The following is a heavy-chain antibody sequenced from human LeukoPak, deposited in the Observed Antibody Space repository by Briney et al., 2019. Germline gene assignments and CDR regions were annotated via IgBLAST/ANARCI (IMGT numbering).Heavy chain of an antibody. V-gene: IGHV3-11*01. Sequence: GGSLRLSCAASGFTFSDYYMSWIRQAPGKGLEWVSYISSSGSTIYYADSVKGRFTISRDNAENSLYLQMNSLRAEDTAVYYCARAVEYGEAPGTYAFDIWGQGTMVTVSS. CDR3: ARAVEYGEAPGTYAFDI. CDR2: ISSSGSTI. CDR1: GFTFSDYY. D-gene: IGHD4-17*01. J-gene: IGHJ3*02.